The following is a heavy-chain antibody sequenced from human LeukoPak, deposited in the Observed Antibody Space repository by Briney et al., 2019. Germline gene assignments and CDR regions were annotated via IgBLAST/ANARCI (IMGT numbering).Heavy chain of an antibody. CDR1: GFSINICYS. V-gene: IGHV4-38-2*01. J-gene: IGHJ3*01. Sequence: SDTLSLTCAVSGFSINICYSWGWIRQSPGTGLEWIGKICLTGTTYYNPSLRSRVTISRDTSKNQFSLRLSSVTAADTAVYYCARFDHVWETHGMDAFDLWGQGTMVTVSS. D-gene: IGHD3-16*01. CDR3: ARFDHVWETHGMDAFDL. CDR2: ICLTGTT.